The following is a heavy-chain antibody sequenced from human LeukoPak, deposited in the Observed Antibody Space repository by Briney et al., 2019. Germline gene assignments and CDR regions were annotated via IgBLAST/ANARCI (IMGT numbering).Heavy chain of an antibody. CDR2: IYYSGST. J-gene: IGHJ4*02. CDR3: AREWVDTAMVVDY. D-gene: IGHD5-18*01. V-gene: IGHV4-34*01. Sequence: SETLSLTCAVYGGSFSGYDWVWIRKPPGKGLEWIGSIYYSGSTYYNPSLKSRVTISVDTSKNQFSLKLSSVTAADTAVYYCAREWVDTAMVVDYWGRGTLVTVSS. CDR1: GGSFSGYD.